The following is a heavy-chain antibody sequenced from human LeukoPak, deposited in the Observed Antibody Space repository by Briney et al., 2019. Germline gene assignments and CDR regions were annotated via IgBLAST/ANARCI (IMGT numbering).Heavy chain of an antibody. V-gene: IGHV3-30-3*01. CDR3: ARDTGLERRGDAFDI. Sequence: GGSLRLSCAASGFTFSSYAMHWVRQAPGKGLEWVAVISYDGSNKYYADSVKGRFTISRDNSKNTLYLQMNSLRAEDTAVYYCARDTGLERRGDAFDIWGQGTMVTVSS. J-gene: IGHJ3*02. CDR1: GFTFSSYA. CDR2: ISYDGSNK. D-gene: IGHD1-1*01.